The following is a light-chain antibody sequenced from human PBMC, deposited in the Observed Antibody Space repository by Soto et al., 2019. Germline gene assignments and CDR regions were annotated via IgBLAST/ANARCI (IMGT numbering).Light chain of an antibody. Sequence: DIQMTQSPSSLSASVGDKVTITCRASQSISSSLNWYQQKSGKAPNLLIYGVSRLQGGVPSRFSGSGSGTDFTLTISSLQPEDFATYYCQQSYSTPRTFGQGTKVDIK. CDR1: QSISSS. CDR3: QQSYSTPRT. CDR2: GVS. V-gene: IGKV1-39*01. J-gene: IGKJ1*01.